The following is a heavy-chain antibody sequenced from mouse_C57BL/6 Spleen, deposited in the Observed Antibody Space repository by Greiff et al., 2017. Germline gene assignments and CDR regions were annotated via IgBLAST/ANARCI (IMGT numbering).Heavy chain of an antibody. CDR1: GYTFTSYG. Sequence: QVQLKQSGAELARPGASVKLSCKASGYTFTSYGISWVKQRTGQGLEWIGEIYPRSGNTYYNEKFKGKATLTADKSSSTAYMELRSLTSEDSAVYFCARPFTTVVATGAMDYWGQGTSVTVSS. CDR3: ARPFTTVVATGAMDY. D-gene: IGHD1-1*01. J-gene: IGHJ4*01. CDR2: IYPRSGNT. V-gene: IGHV1-81*01.